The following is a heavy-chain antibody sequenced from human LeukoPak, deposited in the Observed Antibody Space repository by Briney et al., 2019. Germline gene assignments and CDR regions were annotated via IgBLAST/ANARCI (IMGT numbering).Heavy chain of an antibody. D-gene: IGHD3-22*01. J-gene: IGHJ1*01. CDR1: GFTFSNYW. V-gene: IGHV3-7*01. CDR3: ATYSSLNRREFQF. Sequence: GGSLRLSCAASGFTFSNYWMGWVRQAPGKGLQWVANIKTDGSEKYYVDSVKGRFTISRDNAKNSLYLQMNSLRAEDTAVHYCATYSSLNRREFQFWGQGTLLTVSS. CDR2: IKTDGSEK.